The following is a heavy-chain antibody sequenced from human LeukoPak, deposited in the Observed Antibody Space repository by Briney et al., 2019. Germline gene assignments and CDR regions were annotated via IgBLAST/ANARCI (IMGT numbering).Heavy chain of an antibody. CDR1: GDSLSSYY. CDR3: ARYYYGSGSNYNIAYCDR. J-gene: IGHJ4*02. V-gene: IGHV4-4*09. Sequence: SETLSLTCTVSGDSLSSYYWSWIRQPPGKGLEWIGWRGHIYARGRTNYHPSLKSRATISVDTSKSQFSLKLSSVTAADTAVDYCARYYYGSGSNYNIAYCDRWGQGTLVTVCS. CDR2: IYARGRT. D-gene: IGHD3-10*01.